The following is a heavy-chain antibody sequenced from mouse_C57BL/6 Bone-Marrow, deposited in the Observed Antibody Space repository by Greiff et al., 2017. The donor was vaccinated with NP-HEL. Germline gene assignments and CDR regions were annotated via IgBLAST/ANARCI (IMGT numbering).Heavy chain of an antibody. J-gene: IGHJ2*01. CDR3: ASVKDFDY. D-gene: IGHD1-3*01. CDR2: IYPGSGNT. Sequence: VKLVESGAELVRPGASVKLSCKASGYTFTDYYINWVKQRPGQGLEWIARIYPGSGNTYYNEKFKGKATLTAEKSSSTAYMQLSSLTSEDSAVYFCASVKDFDYWGQGTTLTVSS. V-gene: IGHV1-76*01. CDR1: GYTFTDYY.